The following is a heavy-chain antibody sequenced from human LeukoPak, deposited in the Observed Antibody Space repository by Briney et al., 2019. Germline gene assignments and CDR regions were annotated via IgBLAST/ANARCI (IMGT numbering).Heavy chain of an antibody. CDR2: IKQDGSEK. V-gene: IGHV3-7*01. CDR1: GFTFSSYW. CDR3: ARAVLLWFGELLSDAFDI. D-gene: IGHD3-10*01. Sequence: PGGSLRLSCAASGFTFSSYWMSWVRQAPGKGLEWVANIKQDGSEKYYVDSVKGRFTISRDNAKNSLYLQMNSLRAEDTAVYYCARAVLLWFGELLSDAFDIWGQGTMVTVSS. J-gene: IGHJ3*02.